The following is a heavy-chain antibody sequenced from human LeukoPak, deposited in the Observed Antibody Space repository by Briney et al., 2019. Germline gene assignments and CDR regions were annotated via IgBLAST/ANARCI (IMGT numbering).Heavy chain of an antibody. V-gene: IGHV3-23*01. CDR1: GFTFDDYG. CDR2: ISGSGGST. J-gene: IGHJ4*02. CDR3: ARGIDY. Sequence: GGSLRLSCAASGFTFDDYGMSWVRQAPGKGLEWVSGISGSGGSTYYADSVKGRFTISRDTSKNMVFLQMNSLRVEDTAVYYCARGIDYWGRGTLVTVSS.